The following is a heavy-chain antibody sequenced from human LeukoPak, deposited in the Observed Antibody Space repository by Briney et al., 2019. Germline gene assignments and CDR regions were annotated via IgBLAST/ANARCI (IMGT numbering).Heavy chain of an antibody. CDR1: GYTFTGYY. CDR3: ARARTYCSGGSCYSPGVWFDP. D-gene: IGHD2-15*01. V-gene: IGHV1-2*02. Sequence: ASVKVSCKASGYTFTGYYMHWMRQAPGQGLEWMGWINPNSGGTNYAQKFQGRVTMTRDTSISTAYMELSRLRSDDTAVYYCARARTYCSGGSCYSPGVWFDPWGQGTLVTVSS. J-gene: IGHJ5*02. CDR2: INPNSGGT.